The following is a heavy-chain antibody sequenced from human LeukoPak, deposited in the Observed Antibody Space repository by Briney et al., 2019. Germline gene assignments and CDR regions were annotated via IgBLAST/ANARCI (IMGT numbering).Heavy chain of an antibody. CDR1: GGSSTGYY. J-gene: IGHJ5*02. D-gene: IGHD7-27*01. CDR3: ARRFPRSWGGNWFDP. CDR2: INDDGSS. Sequence: SQTLSLTCAVYGGSSTGYYWSWIRQPPGKGLEWIGEINDDGSSNYSPSLKNRVTISVDTSKNQFSLKLSSVTAADTAVYYCARRFPRSWGGNWFDPWGQGTLVTVSS. V-gene: IGHV4-34*01.